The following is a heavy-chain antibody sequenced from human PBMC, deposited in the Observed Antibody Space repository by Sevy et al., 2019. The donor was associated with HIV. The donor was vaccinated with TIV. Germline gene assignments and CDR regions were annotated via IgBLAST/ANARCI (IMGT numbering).Heavy chain of an antibody. CDR2: ISHDGINE. D-gene: IGHD1-26*01. V-gene: IGHV3-30*18. J-gene: IGHJ6*02. CDR1: GFSFSYYG. CDR3: ANAYSGSYSHSYLYALDV. Sequence: GGCLRLSCTGSGFSFSYYGIHWVRQAPGKGLDWVALISHDGINEYYADSVKGRFTISRDNSRNTVYLEMNSLRNEDTAIYFCANAYSGSYSHSYLYALDVWGQGTTVTVS.